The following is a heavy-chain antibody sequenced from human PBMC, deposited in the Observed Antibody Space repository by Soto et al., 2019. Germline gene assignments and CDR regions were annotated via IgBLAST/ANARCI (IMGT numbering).Heavy chain of an antibody. V-gene: IGHV4-31*03. D-gene: IGHD4-17*01. CDR2: IFYSGST. Sequence: SETLSLTCTVSGGSISNLGYYWSWIRQHPGKGLEWIGYIFYSGSTYYNPSLKSRVSISVDTSKNQFSLNLSSVTAADTAVYYCARHNDCGDSFDYWGQGTLVTVSS. CDR1: GGSISNLGYY. J-gene: IGHJ4*02. CDR3: ARHNDCGDSFDY.